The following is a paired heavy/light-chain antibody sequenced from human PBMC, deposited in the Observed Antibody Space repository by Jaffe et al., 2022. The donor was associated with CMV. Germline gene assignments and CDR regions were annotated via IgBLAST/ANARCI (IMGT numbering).Light chain of an antibody. Sequence: DVVMTQSPLSLPVTLGQPASISCRSSQSLVHSDGNTYLNWFQQRPGQSPRRLIYKVSNRDSGVPDRFSGSGSGTDFTLKISRVEAEDVGVYYCMQGTHWRGWTFGQGTKVEIK. CDR2: KVS. CDR1: QSLVHSDGNTY. CDR3: MQGTHWRGWT. J-gene: IGKJ1*01. V-gene: IGKV2-30*02.
Heavy chain of an antibody. V-gene: IGHV1-18*01. D-gene: IGHD2-21*02. Sequence: QVQLVQSGAEVKKPGASVKVSCKASGYTFTSYGISWVRQAPGQGLEWMGWISAYNGNTNYAQKLQGRVTMTTDTSTSTAYMELRSLRSDDTAVYYCARDQVVYCGGDCYQIEGHDAFDIWGQGTMVTVSS. CDR1: GYTFTSYG. J-gene: IGHJ3*02. CDR2: ISAYNGNT. CDR3: ARDQVVYCGGDCYQIEGHDAFDI.